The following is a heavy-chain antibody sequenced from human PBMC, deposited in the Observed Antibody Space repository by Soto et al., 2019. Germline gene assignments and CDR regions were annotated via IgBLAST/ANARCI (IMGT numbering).Heavy chain of an antibody. D-gene: IGHD5-12*01. CDR2: IMPIFRTP. V-gene: IGHV1-69*12. CDR3: ARDKDRLQLGGNYYYILDV. Sequence: QVQLEQSGAEVKKPGSSVKVSCKASGGSFSNAAISWVRQAHGQGLEWMGGIMPIFRTPDYAQKFQGRVTITADESTSTADMELSGLRSDDTAIYYCARDKDRLQLGGNYYYILDVWGQGTTVTVSS. CDR1: GGSFSNAA. J-gene: IGHJ6*02.